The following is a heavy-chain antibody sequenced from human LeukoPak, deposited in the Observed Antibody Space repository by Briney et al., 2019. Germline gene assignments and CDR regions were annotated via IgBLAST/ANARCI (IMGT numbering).Heavy chain of an antibody. CDR1: GFTFSSYS. J-gene: IGHJ4*02. D-gene: IGHD2-15*01. V-gene: IGHV3-48*01. CDR3: ARGDCSGGSCYLSLTTIDY. Sequence: GGSLRLSCAASGFTFSSYSMNWVRQAPGKGLEWVSYISSSSNTIYYADSVKVRFTISRDNAKNSLYLQMNSLRAEDTAVYYCARGDCSGGSCYLSLTTIDYWGQGTLVTVSS. CDR2: ISSSSNTI.